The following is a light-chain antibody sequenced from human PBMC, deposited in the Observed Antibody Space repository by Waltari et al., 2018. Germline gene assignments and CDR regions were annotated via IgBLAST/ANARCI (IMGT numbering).Light chain of an antibody. CDR2: GAT. CDR1: QSVYSSY. V-gene: IGKV3-20*01. Sequence: EIVLTQSPGTLSLSPGERATLSCRTSQSVYSSYLAWYQQKPCQAPRLLIYGATNRATGIPDRFRGSGSGTDYALTISRLEPEDFALYYCQQYGTSPYTFGQGTKLEI. CDR3: QQYGTSPYT. J-gene: IGKJ2*01.